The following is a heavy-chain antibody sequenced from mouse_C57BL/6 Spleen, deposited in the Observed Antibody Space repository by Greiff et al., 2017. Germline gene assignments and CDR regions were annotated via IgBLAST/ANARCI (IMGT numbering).Heavy chain of an antibody. D-gene: IGHD2-4*01. Sequence: QVQLQQSGAELVRPGSSVKLSCKASGYTFTSYWMHWVKQRPIQGLEWIGNIDPSDSETHYNQKFKDKATLTVDKSSSTAYMQLSSLTSEDSAVYYCARYYDYDWYFDVWGTGTTVTVSS. CDR2: IDPSDSET. V-gene: IGHV1-52*01. CDR1: GYTFTSYW. J-gene: IGHJ1*03. CDR3: ARYYDYDWYFDV.